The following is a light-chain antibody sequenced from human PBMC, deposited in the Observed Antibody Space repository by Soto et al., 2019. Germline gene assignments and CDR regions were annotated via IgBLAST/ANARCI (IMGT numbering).Light chain of an antibody. CDR1: QSVNTN. Sequence: EILLTQSPGTLSLSPGERATLSCRSSQSVNTNLAWYQQKPGQAPRLLIYGASSRATGIPDRFSGSGSGTDFTLTISRLEPEDFAVYCCQQYGSSLQTFGQGTKVDIK. J-gene: IGKJ1*01. V-gene: IGKV3-20*01. CDR3: QQYGSSLQT. CDR2: GAS.